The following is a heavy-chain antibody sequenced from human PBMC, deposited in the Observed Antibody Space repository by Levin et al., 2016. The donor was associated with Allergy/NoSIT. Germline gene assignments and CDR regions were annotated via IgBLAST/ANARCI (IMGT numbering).Heavy chain of an antibody. Sequence: GGSLRLSCAVSGFTLSPYAMSWVRQAPGKGLEWVSGISGAGIPYYADSVKGRFTISRDSSKNTLDLQMNSLRAEDTAVYYCTKPVMDSAPEDYWGRGTLVTVSS. V-gene: IGHV3-23*01. J-gene: IGHJ4*02. D-gene: IGHD5-18*01. CDR2: ISGAGIP. CDR1: GFTLSPYA. CDR3: TKPVMDSAPEDY.